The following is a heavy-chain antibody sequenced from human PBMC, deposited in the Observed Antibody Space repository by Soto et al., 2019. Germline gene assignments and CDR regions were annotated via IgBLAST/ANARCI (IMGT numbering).Heavy chain of an antibody. CDR2: IYWDDDE. CDR3: GHLYYYDTSGYYRYFDH. Sequence: QITLKESGPTLVKPTQTLTLTCTFSGFSLSTRREGVGWIRQPPGKALEWLALIYWDDDEYYSPSLQTRLTITKDTSKNQVVLTMTNMDPVDTATYYCGHLYYYDTSGYYRYFDHWVQGTLVTVSS. V-gene: IGHV2-5*02. D-gene: IGHD3-22*01. J-gene: IGHJ4*02. CDR1: GFSLSTRREG.